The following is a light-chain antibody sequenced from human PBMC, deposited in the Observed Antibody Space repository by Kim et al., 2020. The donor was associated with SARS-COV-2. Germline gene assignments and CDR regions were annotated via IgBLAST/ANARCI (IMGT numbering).Light chain of an antibody. J-gene: IGKJ2*03. V-gene: IGKV3-11*01. Sequence: SPGDRGTLSCRASQSVSSYVAWYQQKPGQAPRLLIYDASNRATGIPARFSGSGSGTDFTLTISSLEPEDFAVYYCQQRSNWPPENSFGQGTKLEI. CDR2: DAS. CDR3: QQRSNWPPENS. CDR1: QSVSSY.